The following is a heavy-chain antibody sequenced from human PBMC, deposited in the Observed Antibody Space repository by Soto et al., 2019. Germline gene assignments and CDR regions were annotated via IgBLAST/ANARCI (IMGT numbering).Heavy chain of an antibody. Sequence: QVQLQESGPGLVKPSETLSLTCTVSGGSISSYYWSWIRQPPGKGLEWIGYIYYSGSTNYNPSLTSRVTLSVDTSKNQFSLKLSSVTAADTAVYYCARVGPNYFYYYYMDVWGKGTTVTVSS. CDR1: GGSISSYY. J-gene: IGHJ6*03. V-gene: IGHV4-59*01. CDR3: ARVGPNYFYYYYMDV. D-gene: IGHD3-16*01. CDR2: IYYSGST.